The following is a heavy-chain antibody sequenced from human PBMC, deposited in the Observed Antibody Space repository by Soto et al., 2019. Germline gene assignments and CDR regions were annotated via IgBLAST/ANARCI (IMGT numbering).Heavy chain of an antibody. CDR3: AKETDANYDILTGYYPPDY. CDR2: ISYDGSNK. D-gene: IGHD3-9*01. J-gene: IGHJ4*02. V-gene: IGHV3-30*18. CDR1: GFTFSSYG. Sequence: PGGSLRLSCAASGFTFSSYGMHWVRQAPGKGLEWVAVISYDGSNKYYADSVKGRFTISRDNSKNTLYLQMNSLRAEDTAVYYCAKETDANYDILTGYYPPDYWGQGTLVTVSS.